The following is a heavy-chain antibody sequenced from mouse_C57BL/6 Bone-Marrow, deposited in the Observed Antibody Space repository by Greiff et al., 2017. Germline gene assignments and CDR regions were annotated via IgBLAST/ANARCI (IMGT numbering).Heavy chain of an antibody. J-gene: IGHJ4*01. D-gene: IGHD3-2*01. CDR3: ARHLRQLGLSYAMDY. CDR2: ISSGGSYT. CDR1: GFTFSSYG. Sequence: EVMLVESGGDLVKPGGSLKLSCAASGFTFSSYGMSWVRQTPDKRLEWVATISSGGSYTYYPDSVKGRCTISRDNAKNTRYLQMSSLKSEDAAVYYCARHLRQLGLSYAMDYWGQGTSVTVSS. V-gene: IGHV5-6*01.